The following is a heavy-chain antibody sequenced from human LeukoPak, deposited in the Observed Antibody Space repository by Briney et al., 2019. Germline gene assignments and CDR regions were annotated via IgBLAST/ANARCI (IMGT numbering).Heavy chain of an antibody. Sequence: PGGSLRLSCAASGFTFSSYSMNWVRQAPGKGLEWVSSISSSSSYIYYADSVKGRFTISRDNAKNSLYLQMNSLRAEDKDVYYCARGGRYIAVYDYWGQGTLVTVSS. J-gene: IGHJ4*02. CDR3: ARGGRYIAVYDY. V-gene: IGHV3-21*01. CDR2: ISSSSSYI. D-gene: IGHD6-19*01. CDR1: GFTFSSYS.